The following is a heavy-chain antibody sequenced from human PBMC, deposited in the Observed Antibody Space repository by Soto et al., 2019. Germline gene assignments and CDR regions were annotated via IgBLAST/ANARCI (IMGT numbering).Heavy chain of an antibody. CDR1: GFTFSRYN. V-gene: IGHV3-48*01. CDR2: ISGTSSTI. Sequence: EVQLVESGGGLVQPGGSLRLSCAASGFTFSRYNMNWVRQAPGKGLEWVSYISGTSSTIYYADSVKGRFTFSRDNANNSLHLQMNSLRAEDTAVYYSAREFEGVSFYYFYYMDVWGKGTTVTVSS. D-gene: IGHD2-8*01. J-gene: IGHJ6*03. CDR3: AREFEGVSFYYFYYMDV.